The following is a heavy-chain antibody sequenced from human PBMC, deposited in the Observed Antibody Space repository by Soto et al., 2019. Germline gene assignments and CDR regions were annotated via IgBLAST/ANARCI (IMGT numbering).Heavy chain of an antibody. Sequence: QVQLQESGPGLVKPSHTLSLTCTVSGGSISSGDYYWSWIRQPPGKGLEWIGYIYYSGSTYYNPSLKSRVAISVDTSKNQFSLKLSSVTAADTAVYYCARERPDGARLDPWGQGTLVTVSS. CDR3: ARERPDGARLDP. CDR1: GGSISSGDYY. CDR2: IYYSGST. D-gene: IGHD6-6*01. V-gene: IGHV4-30-4*01. J-gene: IGHJ5*02.